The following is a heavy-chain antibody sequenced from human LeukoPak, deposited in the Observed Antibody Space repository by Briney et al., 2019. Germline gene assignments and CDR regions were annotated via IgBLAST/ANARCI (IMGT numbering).Heavy chain of an antibody. CDR3: TTGAWIQLWLADY. V-gene: IGHV3-15*01. CDR2: IKSKTDGGTT. D-gene: IGHD5-18*01. Sequence: PGGSLRLSCAASGFTFSSYSMNWVRQAPGKGLEWVGRIKSKTDGGTTDYAAPVKGRFTISRDDSKTTLYLQMNSLKAEDTAVYYCTTGAWIQLWLADYWGRGTLVTVSS. CDR1: GFTFSSYS. J-gene: IGHJ4*02.